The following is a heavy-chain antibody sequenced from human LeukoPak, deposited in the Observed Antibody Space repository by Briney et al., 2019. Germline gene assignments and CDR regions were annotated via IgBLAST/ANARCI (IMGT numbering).Heavy chain of an antibody. Sequence: SETLSLTCTVSGGSISSYYWSWIRQPPGKGLEWVGYIYYSGSTNYNPSPKSRVTISVDTSKNQFSLKLSSVTAADTAVYYCARHLSRYDGMDVWGQGTTVTVSS. CDR3: ARHLSRYDGMDV. CDR1: GGSISSYY. J-gene: IGHJ6*02. D-gene: IGHD3-16*02. CDR2: IYYSGST. V-gene: IGHV4-59*08.